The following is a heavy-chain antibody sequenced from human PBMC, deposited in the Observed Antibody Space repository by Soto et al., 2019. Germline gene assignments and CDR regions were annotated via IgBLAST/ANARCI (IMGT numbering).Heavy chain of an antibody. J-gene: IGHJ3*02. CDR1: GGSISSYY. D-gene: IGHD1-26*01. CDR3: ARLWAVGANAFDI. Sequence: QVQLQESGPGLVKPSETLSLTCTVSGGSISSYYWSWIRQPPGKGLEWIGYIYYSGSTNYNPSLKSRVTLSVDTSKNQFSLKLSSVTAADTAVYYCARLWAVGANAFDIWGQGTMVTVSS. V-gene: IGHV4-59*08. CDR2: IYYSGST.